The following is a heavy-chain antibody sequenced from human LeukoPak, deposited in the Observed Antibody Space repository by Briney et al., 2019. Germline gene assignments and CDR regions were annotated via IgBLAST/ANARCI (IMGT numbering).Heavy chain of an antibody. J-gene: IGHJ4*02. CDR1: GYTFSELF. D-gene: IGHD3-10*01. Sequence: GASVKVSCKVSGYTFSELFMYWVRLAPGRGLEWVGTFDPENGEIIYAQRFQGRVTMTEDTSTETVYMELSSLTSEDTAVYYCATDGSGTYSLDCWGQGTLLTVTS. CDR3: ATDGSGTYSLDC. CDR2: FDPENGEI. V-gene: IGHV1-24*01.